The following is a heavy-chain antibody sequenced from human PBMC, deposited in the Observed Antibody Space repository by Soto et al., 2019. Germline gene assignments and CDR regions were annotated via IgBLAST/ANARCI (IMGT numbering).Heavy chain of an antibody. CDR1: GFTFSSYS. CDR3: ASHYDSSGYYYVFDY. J-gene: IGHJ4*02. V-gene: IGHV3-21*01. Sequence: WGSLRLSCAASGFTFSSYSINWVRHSPLKGLEWVSSISSSSSYMYYADSVKGRFTISRDNAKNSLYLQMNSLRAEDTAVYYCASHYDSSGYYYVFDYWGQGTLVTVSS. CDR2: ISSSSSYM. D-gene: IGHD3-22*01.